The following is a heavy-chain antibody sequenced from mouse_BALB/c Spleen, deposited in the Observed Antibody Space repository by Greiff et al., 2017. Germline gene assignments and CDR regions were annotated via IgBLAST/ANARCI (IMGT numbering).Heavy chain of an antibody. V-gene: IGHV1-5*01. Sequence: VQLQQSGTVLARPGASVKMSCKASGYTFTSYWMHWVKQRPGQGLEWIGAIYPGNSDTSYNQKFKGKAKLTAVTSTSTAYMELSSLTNEDSAVYYCTRDYYGSSYWYFDDWGAGTTVTVSS. CDR2: IYPGNSDT. J-gene: IGHJ1*01. CDR3: TRDYYGSSYWYFDD. D-gene: IGHD1-1*01. CDR1: GYTFTSYW.